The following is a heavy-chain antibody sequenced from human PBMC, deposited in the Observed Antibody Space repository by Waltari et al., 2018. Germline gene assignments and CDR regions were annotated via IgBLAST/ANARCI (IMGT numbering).Heavy chain of an antibody. CDR3: AIPVDTATPGWDYFDY. CDR2: INPNSGGT. Sequence: QVQLVQSGAEVKKPGASVKVSCKASGYPFTGYYMHWVRQAPGQGLEWMGWINPNSGGTNYAQKFQGRVTMTRDTSISTAYMELSRLRSDDTAVYYCAIPVDTATPGWDYFDYWGQGTLVTVSS. D-gene: IGHD5-18*01. J-gene: IGHJ4*02. CDR1: GYPFTGYY. V-gene: IGHV1-2*02.